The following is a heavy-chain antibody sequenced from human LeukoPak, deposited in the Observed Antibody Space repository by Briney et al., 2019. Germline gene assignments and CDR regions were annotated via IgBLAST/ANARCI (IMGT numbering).Heavy chain of an antibody. J-gene: IGHJ4*02. CDR1: GFTFSSYA. D-gene: IGHD6-6*01. V-gene: IGHV3-23*01. CDR2: ISGSGGST. CDR3: ARSSVPAARPEVLCDY. Sequence: GGSLRLSCAASGFTFSSYAMSWVRQAPGKGLEWVSAISGSGGSTYYADSVKGRFTISRDNAKNSLYLQMNSLRAEDTAVYYCARSSVPAARPEVLCDYWGQGALVTVSS.